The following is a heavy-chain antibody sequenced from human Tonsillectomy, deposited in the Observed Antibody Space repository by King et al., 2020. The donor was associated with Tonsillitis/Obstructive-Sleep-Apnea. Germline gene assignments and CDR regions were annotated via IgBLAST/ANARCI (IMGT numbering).Heavy chain of an antibody. D-gene: IGHD5-18*01. J-gene: IGHJ6*03. V-gene: IGHV4-31*03. Sequence: VQLQESGPGLVKPSQTLSLTCTVSGGSISSGGYYWSWIRQHPGKGLEWIGYIYYSGSTYYNPSLKSRVTISVDTSKNQFSLKLSSVTAADTAVYYCARGGRDTAMVPTYYYYYMDVWGKGTTVTVSS. CDR1: GGSISSGGYY. CDR2: IYYSGST. CDR3: ARGGRDTAMVPTYYYYYMDV.